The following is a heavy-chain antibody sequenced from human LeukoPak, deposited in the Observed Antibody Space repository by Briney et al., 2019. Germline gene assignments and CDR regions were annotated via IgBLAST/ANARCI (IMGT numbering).Heavy chain of an antibody. CDR2: ISGSGGST. Sequence: GSLRLSCAASGFTFSSYAMSWVRQAPGEGLEWVSAISGSGGSTYYADSVRGRFTISRDNSKSTLYLQMNSLRVEDTAVYYCAKRYCRGGSCTHYYYYGMDVWGQGTTVTVSS. D-gene: IGHD2-15*01. CDR3: AKRYCRGGSCTHYYYYGMDV. CDR1: GFTFSSYA. V-gene: IGHV3-23*01. J-gene: IGHJ6*02.